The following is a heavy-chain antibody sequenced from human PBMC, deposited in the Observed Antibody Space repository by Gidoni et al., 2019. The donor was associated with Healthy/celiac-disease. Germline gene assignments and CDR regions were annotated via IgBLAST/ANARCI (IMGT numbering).Heavy chain of an antibody. CDR1: GYTFTSYS. V-gene: IGHV1-46*01. CDR2: INPSGGST. J-gene: IGHJ3*02. Sequence: QVQLVQSGAEVKKPGASVKVSCKASGYTFTSYSMHWVRQAPGQGLEWMGIINPSGGSTSYEQKFQGRVTMTRDTSTSTVYMELSSLRSEDTAVYYCARGTLLRGRESSAHILGAFDIWGQGTMVTVSS. CDR3: ARGTLLRGRESSAHILGAFDI. D-gene: IGHD2-21*01.